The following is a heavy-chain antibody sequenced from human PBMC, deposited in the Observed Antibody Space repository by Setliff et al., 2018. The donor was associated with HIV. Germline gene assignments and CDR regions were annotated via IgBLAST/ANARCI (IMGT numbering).Heavy chain of an antibody. V-gene: IGHV3-21*01. Sequence: GGSLRLSCAASGFTFSSYAMSWVRQAPGRGLEWVSSISIGSGAAIYYAESVQGRFTVSRDNSKNSLYLQMNSLRVEDTAVYYCARDYLYYNMYNGSPVYGMDVWGQGTTVTVS. CDR1: GFTFSSYA. D-gene: IGHD3-10*01. CDR2: ISIGSGAAI. CDR3: ARDYLYYNMYNGSPVYGMDV. J-gene: IGHJ6*02.